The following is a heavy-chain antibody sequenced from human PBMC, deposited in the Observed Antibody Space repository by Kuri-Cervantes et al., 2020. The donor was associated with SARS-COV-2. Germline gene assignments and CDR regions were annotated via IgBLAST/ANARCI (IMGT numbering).Heavy chain of an antibody. D-gene: IGHD3-22*01. Sequence: GESLKISCAASAFMFDTYAMSWVRQAPGKGLEWVSSTSGSGSRTYYAESVKGRFTISRDNSRKTLYLQMNSLRAEDTAVYYCARDRITMIVELTRWGQGTLVTVSS. CDR2: TSGSGSRT. J-gene: IGHJ4*02. CDR3: ARDRITMIVELTR. CDR1: AFMFDTYA. V-gene: IGHV3-23*01.